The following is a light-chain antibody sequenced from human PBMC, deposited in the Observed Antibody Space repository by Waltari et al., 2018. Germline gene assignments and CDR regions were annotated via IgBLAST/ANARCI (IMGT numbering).Light chain of an antibody. CDR2: LGS. CDR3: MQALQTPPT. J-gene: IGKJ2*01. CDR1: QSLLHSNVYNY. Sequence: DIVMTQSPLSLPFTPGEPASISCRSSQSLLHSNVYNYLDWYLQKPGQSPQLLIYLGSNRASGVPDRFSGSGSGTDFTLKISRVEAEDVGVYYCMQALQTPPTFGQGTKLEIK. V-gene: IGKV2-28*01.